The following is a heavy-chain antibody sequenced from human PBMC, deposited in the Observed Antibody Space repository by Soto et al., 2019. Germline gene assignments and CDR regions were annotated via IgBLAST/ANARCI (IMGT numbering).Heavy chain of an antibody. J-gene: IGHJ6*02. CDR3: ASDSDCSGGRGYFPYYYGMDV. D-gene: IGHD2-15*01. Sequence: ASVKVSCKASGYTFTSYAMHWVRQAPGQRLEWMGWINAGNGNTKYSQKFQGRVTITRDTSASTAYMELSSLRSEDTAVYYCASDSDCSGGRGYFPYYYGMDVWGQGTTVTVSS. CDR1: GYTFTSYA. CDR2: INAGNGNT. V-gene: IGHV1-3*01.